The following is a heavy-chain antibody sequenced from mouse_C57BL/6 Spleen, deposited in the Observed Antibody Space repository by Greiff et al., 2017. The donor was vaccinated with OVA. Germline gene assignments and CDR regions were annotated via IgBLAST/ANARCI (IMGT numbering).Heavy chain of an antibody. V-gene: IGHV3-6*01. Sequence: DVKLQESGPGLVKPSQSLSLTCSVTGYSITSGYYWNWIRQFPGNKLEWMGYISYGGSNNYNPSLKNRISITRDTSKNQFFLKLNSVTTEDTATYYCARGYYGSGGYFDVWGTGTTVTVSS. CDR3: ARGYYGSGGYFDV. D-gene: IGHD1-1*01. CDR2: ISYGGSN. CDR1: GYSITSGYY. J-gene: IGHJ1*03.